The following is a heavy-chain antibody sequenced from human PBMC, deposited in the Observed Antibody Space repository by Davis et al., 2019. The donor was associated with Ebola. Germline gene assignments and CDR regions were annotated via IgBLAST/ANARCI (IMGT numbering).Heavy chain of an antibody. V-gene: IGHV1-18*01. CDR2: ISASNGNT. Sequence: ASVKVSCKASGYTFTNYGVTWVRQAPGQGFEWMGWISASNGNTNYAQKFQGRVTLTTDTSTSTAYMELSLRSDDTAVYYCARGGIAAQTAHYYYGMDVWGQGTTVTVSS. J-gene: IGHJ6*02. CDR3: ARGGIAAQTAHYYYGMDV. CDR1: GYTFTNYG. D-gene: IGHD6-6*01.